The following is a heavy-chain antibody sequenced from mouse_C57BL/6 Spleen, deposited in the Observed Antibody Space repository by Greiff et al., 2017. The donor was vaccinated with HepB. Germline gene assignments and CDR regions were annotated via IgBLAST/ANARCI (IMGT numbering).Heavy chain of an antibody. CDR2: IHPNSGST. Sequence: QVHVKQPGAELVKPGASVKLSCKASGYTFTSYWMHWVKQRPGQGLEWIGMIHPNSGSTNYNEKFKSKATLTVDKSSSTAYMQLSSLTSEDSAVYYCASYYGSSYDWYFDVWGTGTTVTVSS. CDR1: GYTFTSYW. J-gene: IGHJ1*03. V-gene: IGHV1-64*01. CDR3: ASYYGSSYDWYFDV. D-gene: IGHD1-1*01.